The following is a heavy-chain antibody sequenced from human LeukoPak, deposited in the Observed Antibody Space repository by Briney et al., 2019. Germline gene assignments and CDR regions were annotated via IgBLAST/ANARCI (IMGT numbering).Heavy chain of an antibody. CDR3: ARESVVTAIPQTLPDY. CDR1: GYTFTGYY. J-gene: IGHJ4*02. CDR2: INPSGGST. V-gene: IGHV1-46*01. Sequence: APVKVSCKASGYTFTGYYMHWVRQAPGQGLEWMGVINPSGGSTSYAQKFQGRVTMTRDTSTSTVYMELSSLRSEDTALYYCARESVVTAIPQTLPDYWGQGTLVTVSS. D-gene: IGHD2-21*02.